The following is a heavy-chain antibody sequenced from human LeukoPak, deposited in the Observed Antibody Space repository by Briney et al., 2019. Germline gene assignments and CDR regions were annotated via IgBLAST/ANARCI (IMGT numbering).Heavy chain of an antibody. D-gene: IGHD6-13*01. V-gene: IGHV4-39*07. CDR2: IYYTGST. J-gene: IGHJ6*03. CDR1: GGSISSSTYY. Sequence: PSETLSLTCTVSGGSISSSTYYWGWIRQPPGKGLEWIGSIYYTGSTYYNPSLKSRVTILVDMSKNQFSLKLSSVTAADTAMYYCVRIIPAAGTNYYYMDVWGKGTTVTISS. CDR3: VRIIPAAGTNYYYMDV.